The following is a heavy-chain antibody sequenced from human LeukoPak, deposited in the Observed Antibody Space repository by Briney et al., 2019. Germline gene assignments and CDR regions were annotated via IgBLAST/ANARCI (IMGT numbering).Heavy chain of an antibody. D-gene: IGHD3-10*01. CDR3: AREFAMVRGFDY. CDR2: IWYDGSNK. CDR1: GFTFSSYG. Sequence: GGSLRLSCAASGFTFSSYGMHWVRQAPGKGLEWVAVIWYDGSNKYYADSAKGRFTISRDNSKNTLYLQMNSLRAEDTAVYYCAREFAMVRGFDYWGQGTLVTVSS. V-gene: IGHV3-33*01. J-gene: IGHJ4*02.